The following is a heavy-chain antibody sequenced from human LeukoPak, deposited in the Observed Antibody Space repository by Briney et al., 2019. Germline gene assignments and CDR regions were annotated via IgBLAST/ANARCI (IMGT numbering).Heavy chain of an antibody. Sequence: GRSLRLSCAASGFTFSSYGMHWVRQAPGKGLEWVAVISYDGSNKYYADSVKGRFTISRDNSKNTLYLQMNSLRAEDTAVYYCAKDTAMVDDAFDIWGQGTMVTVSS. CDR1: GFTFSSYG. CDR3: AKDTAMVDDAFDI. D-gene: IGHD5-18*01. J-gene: IGHJ3*02. V-gene: IGHV3-30*18. CDR2: ISYDGSNK.